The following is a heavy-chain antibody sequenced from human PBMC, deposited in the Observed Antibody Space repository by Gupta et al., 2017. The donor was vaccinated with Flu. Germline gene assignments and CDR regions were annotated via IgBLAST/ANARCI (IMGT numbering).Heavy chain of an antibody. J-gene: IGHJ4*02. Sequence: GFTVSTNSMIWVRQAPMKGLEWVSVAYSSTNTYYADSVKGRFTVSRDNSKNTLYLQMNSLRAEDTAIYYCARTLNYYFDDWGQGALVTVSS. CDR3: ARTLNYYFDD. D-gene: IGHD1-20*01. V-gene: IGHV3-53*01. CDR2: AYSSTNT. CDR1: GFTVSTNS.